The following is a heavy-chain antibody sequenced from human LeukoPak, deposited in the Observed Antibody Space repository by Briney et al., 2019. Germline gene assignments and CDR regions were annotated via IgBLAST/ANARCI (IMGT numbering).Heavy chain of an antibody. J-gene: IGHJ4*02. CDR2: IYTSGST. CDR3: ATYPYSSSSEEDY. V-gene: IGHV4-61*02. D-gene: IGHD6-6*01. CDR1: GGSISSGSYY. Sequence: PSETLSLTCTVSGGSISSGSYYWRWFRQPAGKGLEWIGRIYTSGSTNYNPSLKSRVTISVDTSKNQFSLKLSSVTAADTAVYYCATYPYSSSSEEDYWGQGTLVTASS.